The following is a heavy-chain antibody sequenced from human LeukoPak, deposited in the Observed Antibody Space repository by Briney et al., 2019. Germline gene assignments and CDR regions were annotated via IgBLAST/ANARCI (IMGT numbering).Heavy chain of an antibody. CDR1: GYTFSNYY. Sequence: ASVKVSCKASGYTFSNYYMHWVRQAPGQGLEWMGIINPSGGSTIYAQKFQGRVTMTRDMSTSTAYMELCSLRSEDTAVYYCAIVLRYFGSYFDYWGQGTLVTVSS. V-gene: IGHV1-46*01. J-gene: IGHJ4*02. CDR2: INPSGGST. D-gene: IGHD3-9*01. CDR3: AIVLRYFGSYFDY.